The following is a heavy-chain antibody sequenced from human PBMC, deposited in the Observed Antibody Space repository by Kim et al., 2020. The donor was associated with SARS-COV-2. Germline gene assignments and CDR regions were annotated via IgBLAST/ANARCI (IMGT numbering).Heavy chain of an antibody. CDR2: VSYNSINK. J-gene: IGHJ4*02. Sequence: GGSLRLSCQTSGFTFSSHGMHWVRQAPGRGLEWVAVVSYNSINKFYQDSVKGRFTISRDNSKNTLFLQMNSLKNEDTAVYYCSNGWGTLEFWGQGTQVTVAS. CDR3: SNGWGTLEF. V-gene: IGHV3-30*18. D-gene: IGHD3-16*01. CDR1: GFTFSSHG.